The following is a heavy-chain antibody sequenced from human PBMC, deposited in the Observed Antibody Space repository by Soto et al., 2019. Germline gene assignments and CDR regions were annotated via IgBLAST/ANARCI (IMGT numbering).Heavy chain of an antibody. CDR2: IIPIFGTA. Sequence: SVKVSCKASGGTFSSYAISWVRQAPGQGLEWMGGIIPIFGTANYAQKFQGRVTITADESTSTAYMELSSLRSEDTAVYYCARDSVTIFGVVISSYYYYGMDVWGQGTTVTVSS. CDR1: GGTFSSYA. V-gene: IGHV1-69*13. D-gene: IGHD3-3*01. CDR3: ARDSVTIFGVVISSYYYYGMDV. J-gene: IGHJ6*02.